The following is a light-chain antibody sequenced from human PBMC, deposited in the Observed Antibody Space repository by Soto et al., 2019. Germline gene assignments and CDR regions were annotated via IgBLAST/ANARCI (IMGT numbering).Light chain of an antibody. CDR1: SSNIGSNT. Sequence: QSVLTQPPSASGTPGQRVTISCSGSSSNIGSNTLNWYQQLPGTAPKLLIYSSNQRPSGVPDRFSGSKSGTSASLAISGLQSEDEADYYGAAWDDSLNGRVFGTGTKVTV. V-gene: IGLV1-44*01. CDR3: AAWDDSLNGRV. CDR2: SSN. J-gene: IGLJ1*01.